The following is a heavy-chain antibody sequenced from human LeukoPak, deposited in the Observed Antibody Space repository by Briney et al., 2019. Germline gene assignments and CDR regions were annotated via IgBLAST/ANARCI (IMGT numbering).Heavy chain of an antibody. V-gene: IGHV3-66*01. J-gene: IGHJ4*02. Sequence: GGSLRLSCAASGFTVSSNYMSWVRQGPGKGLEWVSVIYSGGSTYYADSVKGRFTISRDNSKNTLYLQMNSLRAEDTAVYYCARDPGSYGYDCWGQGTLVTVSS. D-gene: IGHD5-18*01. CDR1: GFTVSSNY. CDR3: ARDPGSYGYDC. CDR2: IYSGGST.